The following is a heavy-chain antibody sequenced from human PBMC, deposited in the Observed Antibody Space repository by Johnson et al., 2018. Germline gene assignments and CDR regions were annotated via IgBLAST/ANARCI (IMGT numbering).Heavy chain of an antibody. CDR1: GGSISSDSYF. CDR2: IHYSASD. Sequence: QVQLVESGPGLVRPSETXSLTCTVSGGSISSDSYFWGWVRQPPGKALQWVASIHYSASDYYNPSLKRRVTISVDTSKNVFYLNLTSLTAADTAVYYCARANSDWYDAFENWGQGTLVTVSS. CDR3: ARANSDWYDAFEN. V-gene: IGHV4-39*02. J-gene: IGHJ3*02. D-gene: IGHD6-19*01.